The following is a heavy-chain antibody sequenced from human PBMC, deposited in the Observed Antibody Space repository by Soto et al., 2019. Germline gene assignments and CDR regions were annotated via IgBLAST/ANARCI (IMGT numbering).Heavy chain of an antibody. D-gene: IGHD3-9*01. CDR3: ARTPRYFDWSPVYYYGMDV. J-gene: IGHJ6*02. Sequence: GGSLRLSCAASGFTFSSYSMNWVRQAPGKGLEWVSYISSSSSTIYYADSVKSRFTISRDNAKNSLYLQMNSLRDEDTAVYYCARTPRYFDWSPVYYYGMDVWGQGTTVTVSS. CDR2: ISSSSSTI. CDR1: GFTFSSYS. V-gene: IGHV3-48*02.